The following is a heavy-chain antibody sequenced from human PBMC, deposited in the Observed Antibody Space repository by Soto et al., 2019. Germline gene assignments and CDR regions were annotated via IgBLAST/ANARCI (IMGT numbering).Heavy chain of an antibody. CDR3: VKDRGGGMEV. Sequence: GGSLRLSCAASGFTFSDAWMTWIRQAPGKGLQCVGRIKRKIDGETTDYAAPVKGRFTISRDDSKNTLYLQMNSLKVEDTAMYYCVKDRGGGMEVWGQGTTVTVSS. J-gene: IGHJ6*01. D-gene: IGHD3-10*01. CDR1: GFTFSDAW. CDR2: IKRKIDGETT. V-gene: IGHV3-15*01.